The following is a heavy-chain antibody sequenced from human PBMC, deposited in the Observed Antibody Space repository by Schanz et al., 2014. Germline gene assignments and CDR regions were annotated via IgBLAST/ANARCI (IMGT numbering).Heavy chain of an antibody. J-gene: IGHJ4*02. D-gene: IGHD5-12*01. V-gene: IGHV4-59*08. Sequence: VHLQESGPGLMEPSETLSLTCSVSGGSISTYYWSWIRQPPGKGLEWIGYIYYSGSTNYNPSLKSRVTITKDPSKNQFPLGLRSVTAADTAVYYCALLDGYNYIPLDSWGRGTLVTVSS. CDR1: GGSISTYY. CDR2: IYYSGST. CDR3: ALLDGYNYIPLDS.